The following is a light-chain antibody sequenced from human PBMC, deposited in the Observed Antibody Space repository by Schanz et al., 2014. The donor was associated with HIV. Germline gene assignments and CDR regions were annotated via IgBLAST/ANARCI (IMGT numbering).Light chain of an antibody. Sequence: QSALTQPASVSGSPGQSITISCTGTSSDVGGYNYVSWYQQYPGKAPKLMIYDVSNRPSGVSNRFSGSKSGNTASLTISGLQAEDEADYYCSSYTSSSTPCVFRTGTKLPVL. CDR2: DVS. CDR1: SSDVGGYNY. CDR3: SSYTSSSTPCV. J-gene: IGLJ1*01. V-gene: IGLV2-14*01.